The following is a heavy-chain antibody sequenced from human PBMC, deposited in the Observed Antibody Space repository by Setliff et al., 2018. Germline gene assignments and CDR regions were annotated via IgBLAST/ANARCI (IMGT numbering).Heavy chain of an antibody. J-gene: IGHJ4*02. D-gene: IGHD3-9*01. Sequence: SGPTLVNPTQTLTLTCTFSGFSLSTSGVGVGWIRQPPGKALEWLALIYWDDDKRYSPSLKSRLTITKDTSKNQVVLTMTNMDPVVTATYYCAHVLRLFDILTCPDYWGQGTLVTVSS. V-gene: IGHV2-5*02. CDR2: IYWDDDK. CDR1: GFSLSTSGVG. CDR3: AHVLRLFDILTCPDY.